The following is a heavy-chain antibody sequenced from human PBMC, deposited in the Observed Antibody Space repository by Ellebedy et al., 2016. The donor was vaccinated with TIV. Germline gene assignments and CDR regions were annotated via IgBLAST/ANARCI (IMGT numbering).Heavy chain of an antibody. CDR2: ISGSGGST. CDR3: AKEGTSNGMDV. Sequence: GESLKISXAASGFTFSSYAMSWVRQAPGKGLEWVSAISGSGGSTYYADSVKGRFTISRDNSKNTLYLQMNSLRAEDTAVYYCAKEGTSNGMDVWGQGTTVTVSS. V-gene: IGHV3-23*01. J-gene: IGHJ6*02. D-gene: IGHD3-10*01. CDR1: GFTFSSYA.